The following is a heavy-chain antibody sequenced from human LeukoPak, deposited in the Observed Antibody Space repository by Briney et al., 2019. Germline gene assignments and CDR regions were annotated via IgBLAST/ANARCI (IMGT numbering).Heavy chain of an antibody. CDR2: ISYSGST. CDR1: GGSISSYY. D-gene: IGHD1-7*01. V-gene: IGHV4-59*08. J-gene: IGHJ4*02. Sequence: SETLSLTCTVSGGSISSYYWGWIRQPPGKGLEWIGYISYSGSTNYNASLQSRVTMSVDMSKNEFSLKVRSVTAADTAVYYCARHKGGTTYDYWGQGTLVTVSS. CDR3: ARHKGGTTYDY.